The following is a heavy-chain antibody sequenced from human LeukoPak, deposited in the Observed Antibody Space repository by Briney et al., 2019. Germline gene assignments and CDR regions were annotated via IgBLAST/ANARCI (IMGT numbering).Heavy chain of an antibody. CDR1: GFTFSSYG. J-gene: IGHJ4*02. V-gene: IGHV3-23*01. D-gene: IGHD3-22*01. Sequence: GGSLRLSCAASGFTFSSYGMSWVRQAPGKGLEWVSAIGGTGYSTYYADSVKGRFSISRDNSKNTLYLHMDSLRAEDTAVYYCAKVMNMIVVASIDSLGQGILVTVSS. CDR2: IGGTGYST. CDR3: AKVMNMIVVASIDS.